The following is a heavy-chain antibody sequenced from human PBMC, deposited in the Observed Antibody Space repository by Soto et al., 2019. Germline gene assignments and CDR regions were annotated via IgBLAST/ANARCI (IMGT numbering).Heavy chain of an antibody. CDR3: ANXVRGVXNWFDP. CDR1: GGSISSGDYY. Sequence: QVQLQESGPGLVKPSQTLSLTCTVSGGSISSGDYYWSWIRQPPGKGLEWIGYIYYSGTTYYNPSLKSRVVISVDTPKNQFSLKLSSVTAADTAVYYCANXVRGVXNWFDPWGQGTLVTVSS. V-gene: IGHV4-30-4*01. CDR2: IYYSGTT. J-gene: IGHJ5*02. D-gene: IGHD3-10*01.